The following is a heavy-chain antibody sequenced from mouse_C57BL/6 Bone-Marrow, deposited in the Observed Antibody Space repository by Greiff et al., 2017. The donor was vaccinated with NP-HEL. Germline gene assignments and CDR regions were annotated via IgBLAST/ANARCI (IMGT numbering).Heavy chain of an antibody. V-gene: IGHV5-12*01. CDR3: ARQRYYGSSYWFAY. CDR1: GFTFSDYY. J-gene: IGHJ3*01. CDR2: ISNGGGST. Sequence: KLVESGGGLVQPGGSLKLSCAASGFTFSDYYMYWVRQTPEKRLEWVAYISNGGGSTYYPDTVKGRFTISRDNAKNTLYLQMSRLKSEDTAMYYCARQRYYGSSYWFAYWGQGTLVTVSA. D-gene: IGHD1-1*01.